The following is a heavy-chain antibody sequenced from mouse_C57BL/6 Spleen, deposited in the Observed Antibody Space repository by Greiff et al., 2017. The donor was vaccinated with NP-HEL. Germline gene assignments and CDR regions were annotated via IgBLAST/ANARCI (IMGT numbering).Heavy chain of an antibody. V-gene: IGHV1-52*01. D-gene: IGHD2-1*01. Sequence: QVQLQQPGAELVRPGSSVKLSCKASGYTFTSYWMHWVKQRPIQGLEWIGNIDPSDSETHYNQKFKDKATLTVDKSSSTAYMQLSSLTSEDSAVYYCARGDYGISYFDVWGTGTTVTVSS. CDR3: ARGDYGISYFDV. J-gene: IGHJ1*03. CDR2: IDPSDSET. CDR1: GYTFTSYW.